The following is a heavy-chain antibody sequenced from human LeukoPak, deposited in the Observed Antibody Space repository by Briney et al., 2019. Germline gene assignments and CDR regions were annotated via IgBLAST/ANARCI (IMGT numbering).Heavy chain of an antibody. V-gene: IGHV3-23*01. J-gene: IGHJ4*02. CDR3: ATEGFYY. Sequence: GVSLRLSCAASGAAFTKYGMKWVRQAAGAGLEYISGIRRRCDITHYADSVKGRFTISRDNVQNPLYLQMNSLRADETALYYCATEGFYYWGPGTQVTVSS. CDR1: GAAFTKYG. CDR2: IRRRCDIT.